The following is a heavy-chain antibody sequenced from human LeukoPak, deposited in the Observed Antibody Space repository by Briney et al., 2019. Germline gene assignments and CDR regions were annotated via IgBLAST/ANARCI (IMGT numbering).Heavy chain of an antibody. CDR3: ARDLDYSGWYHWFDP. D-gene: IGHD6-19*01. J-gene: IGHJ5*02. V-gene: IGHV3-48*03. CDR1: GFTFSSYE. CDR2: ISSSGSTI. Sequence: GGSLRLSCAASGFTFSSYEMNWVRQAPGKGLEWVSYISSSGSTIYYADSVKGRFTISRDNAKNSLYLQMNSLRAEGTAVYYCARDLDYSGWYHWFDPWGQGTLDTVSS.